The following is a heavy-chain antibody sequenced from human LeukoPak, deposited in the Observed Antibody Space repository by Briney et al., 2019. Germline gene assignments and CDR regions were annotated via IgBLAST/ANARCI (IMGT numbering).Heavy chain of an antibody. CDR2: INPNSGGT. Sequence: PGASVKVSCKASGYTFTDYHMHWVRPAPGQGLEWMGRINPNSGGTNYAQKFQGRVIMTRDTSISTAYMERSRLRSDDTAVYYCARADHILLDWLPIAPIDYWGQGTLVTVSS. CDR1: GYTFTDYH. D-gene: IGHD3-9*01. J-gene: IGHJ4*02. V-gene: IGHV1-2*06. CDR3: ARADHILLDWLPIAPIDY.